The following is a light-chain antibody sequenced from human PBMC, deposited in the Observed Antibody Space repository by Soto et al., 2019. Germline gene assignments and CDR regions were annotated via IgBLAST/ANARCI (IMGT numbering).Light chain of an antibody. J-gene: IGKJ1*01. CDR2: DAS. Sequence: DIEMTQSLSTLSASIGDGVTITCRASESISGWLAWYRQQPGKAPKLMIYDASSLESGVPSRFSGSGSGTEFTLAISSLQPDDFATYYCQQYNNYPRTFGQGTKVDIK. CDR3: QQYNNYPRT. CDR1: ESISGW. V-gene: IGKV1-5*01.